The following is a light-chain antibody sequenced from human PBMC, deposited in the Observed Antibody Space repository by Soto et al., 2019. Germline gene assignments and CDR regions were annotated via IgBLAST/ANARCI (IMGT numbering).Light chain of an antibody. V-gene: IGKV4-1*01. CDR2: WAS. CDR1: QSVLYSSNNKNY. J-gene: IGKJ4*01. CDR3: QQYYKTPLT. Sequence: DIVMTKSTDSLAVSLGERATINCKSSQSVLYSSNNKNYLAWYQQRPGQPPKLLLYWASTRESGVPDRFSGSGSGTDFILTISSLQAEDVAVYFCQQYYKTPLTFGGGTKVEIK.